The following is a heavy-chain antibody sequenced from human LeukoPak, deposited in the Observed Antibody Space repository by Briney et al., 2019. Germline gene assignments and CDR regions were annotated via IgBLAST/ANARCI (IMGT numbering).Heavy chain of an antibody. V-gene: IGHV1-2*02. J-gene: IGHJ5*02. CDR1: GYTFTGYY. CDR2: INPNSGGT. CDR3: ARGGLPYYDILTGYGQGWFDP. Sequence: ASVKVSCKASGYTFTGYYMHWVRQAPGQGLEWMGWINPNSGGTNYAQKFQGRVTMTRDTSISTAYMELSRLRSDDTAVYYCARGGLPYYDILTGYGQGWFDPWGQGTLVTVSS. D-gene: IGHD3-9*01.